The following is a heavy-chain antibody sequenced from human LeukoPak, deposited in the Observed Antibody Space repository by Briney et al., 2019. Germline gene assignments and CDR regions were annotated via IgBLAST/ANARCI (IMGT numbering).Heavy chain of an antibody. J-gene: IGHJ5*02. V-gene: IGHV4-59*08. Sequence: PSETLSLTCTVSGGSISSYYWSWIRQPPGKGLEWIGYIYYSGSTNYNPSLKSRVTISVDTSKNQFSLKLSSVTAADTAVYYCARHSPGIAAAGRGDWFDPWGQGTLVTVSS. CDR2: IYYSGST. CDR3: ARHSPGIAAAGRGDWFDP. D-gene: IGHD6-13*01. CDR1: GGSISSYY.